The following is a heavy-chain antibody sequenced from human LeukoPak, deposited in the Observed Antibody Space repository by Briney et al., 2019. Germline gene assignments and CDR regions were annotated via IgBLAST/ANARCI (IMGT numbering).Heavy chain of an antibody. CDR1: GGTFSSYA. CDR3: ASGNYCSGGSCYVPRWNEIDY. Sequence: SVKVSCKASGGTFSSYAISWVRQAPGQGLEWMGGIIPIFGTANYAQKFQGRVTITTDESTSTAYTELSSLRSEDTAVYYCASGNYCSGGSCYVPRWNEIDYWGQGTLVTVSS. V-gene: IGHV1-69*05. J-gene: IGHJ4*02. D-gene: IGHD2-15*01. CDR2: IIPIFGTA.